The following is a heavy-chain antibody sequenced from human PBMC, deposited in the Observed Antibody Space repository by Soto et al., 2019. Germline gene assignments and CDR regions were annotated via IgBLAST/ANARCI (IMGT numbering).Heavy chain of an antibody. J-gene: IGHJ3*01. V-gene: IGHV3-23*01. Sequence: LRLSCASSGFTLSMSAVNWVRQAPGKGLEWVSYISDSGDRTYYADSVKGRFTISRDRSKNTVSLQMDSLRAEDTAVYYCAKDRGIIVKAGDAFDVWGQGTKVT. CDR3: AKDRGIIVKAGDAFDV. D-gene: IGHD3-16*02. CDR2: ISDSGDRT. CDR1: GFTLSMSA.